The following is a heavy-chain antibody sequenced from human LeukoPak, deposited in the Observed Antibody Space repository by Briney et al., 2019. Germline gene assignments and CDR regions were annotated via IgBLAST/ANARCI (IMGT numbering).Heavy chain of an antibody. J-gene: IGHJ4*02. CDR3: ARGGISYDILTGYFDY. D-gene: IGHD3-9*01. V-gene: IGHV1-2*02. CDR1: GGTFSSYA. Sequence: EASVKVSCKASGGTFSSYAISWVRQAPGQGLEWMGWINPNSGGTNYAQKFQGRVTMTRDTSISTAYMELSGLRSDDTAVYYCARGGISYDILTGYFDYWGQGTLVTVSS. CDR2: INPNSGGT.